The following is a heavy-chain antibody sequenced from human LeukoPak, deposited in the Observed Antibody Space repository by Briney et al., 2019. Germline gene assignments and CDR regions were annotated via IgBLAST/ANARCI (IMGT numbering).Heavy chain of an antibody. D-gene: IGHD2-2*01. CDR3: AKDLVVVPAANFDY. CDR1: GFTFSSYA. V-gene: IGHV3-23*01. CDR2: ISGSGGST. J-gene: IGHJ4*02. Sequence: GGSLRLSCAASGFTFSSYAMSWVRQAPGKGLEWVSAISGSGGSTYYADSVKGRFTISRDNSKNTLCLQMNSLRAEDTAVYYCAKDLVVVPAANFDYWGQGTLVTVSS.